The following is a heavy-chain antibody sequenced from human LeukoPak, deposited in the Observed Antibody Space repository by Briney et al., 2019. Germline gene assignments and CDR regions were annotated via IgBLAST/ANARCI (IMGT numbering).Heavy chain of an antibody. CDR1: GGSISSTYYS. V-gene: IGHV4-39*07. J-gene: IGHJ3*02. CDR2: IYYSGKT. Sequence: SETLSLTCTVSGGSISSTYYSWGWIRQPPGKGLEWIGSIYYSGKTYYNPSLRSPVTISLDTSKNQFSLKLSSVTAADTAVYYCARAAGGGPYDAFDIWGQGTMVTVSS. D-gene: IGHD3-16*01. CDR3: ARAAGGGPYDAFDI.